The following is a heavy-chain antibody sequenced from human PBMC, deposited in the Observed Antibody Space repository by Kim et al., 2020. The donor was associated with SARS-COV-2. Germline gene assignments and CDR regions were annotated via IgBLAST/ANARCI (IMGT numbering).Heavy chain of an antibody. CDR3: ARVQMLLWFGPGLGGSPDMDV. D-gene: IGHD3-10*01. J-gene: IGHJ6*02. Sequence: GGSLRLSCAASGFTFSSYEMNWVRQAPGKGLEWVSYISSSGSTIYYADSVKGRFTISRDNAKNSLYLQMNSLRAEDTAVYYCARVQMLLWFGPGLGGSPDMDVWGQGTTVTVSS. CDR1: GFTFSSYE. CDR2: ISSSGSTI. V-gene: IGHV3-48*03.